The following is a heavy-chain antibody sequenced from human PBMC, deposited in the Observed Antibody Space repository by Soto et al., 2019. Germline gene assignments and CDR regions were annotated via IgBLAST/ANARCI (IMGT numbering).Heavy chain of an antibody. D-gene: IGHD6-13*01. Sequence: QVQLQESGPGLVKPSQTLSLTCTVSGGSISSGGYYWSWIRQHPGKGLEWIGYIYYSGSTYYNPSLKSRVTISVDTSKNQFSLKLSSVTAADTAVYYCARVTSSSWPGDWWFDPWGQGTLVTVSS. CDR1: GGSISSGGYY. CDR3: ARVTSSSWPGDWWFDP. CDR2: IYYSGST. J-gene: IGHJ5*02. V-gene: IGHV4-31*03.